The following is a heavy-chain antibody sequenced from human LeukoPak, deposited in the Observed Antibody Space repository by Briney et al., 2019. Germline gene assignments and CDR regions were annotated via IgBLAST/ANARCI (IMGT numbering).Heavy chain of an antibody. J-gene: IGHJ4*02. D-gene: IGHD2-2*01. CDR1: GFTVSRNY. Sequence: GGSLRLSCAASGFTVSRNYMSWVRQAPGKGLEWVSLIYSGGSTYYADSVKGRFTISRDNSKNTLYLQMNSLRAEDTAVYYCAKDLVGKRIGDYWGQGTLVTVSS. CDR3: AKDLVGKRIGDY. V-gene: IGHV3-66*01. CDR2: IYSGGST.